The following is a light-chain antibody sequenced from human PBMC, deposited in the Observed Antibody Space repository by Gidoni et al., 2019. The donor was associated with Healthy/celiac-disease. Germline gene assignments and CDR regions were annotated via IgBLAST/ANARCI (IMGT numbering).Light chain of an antibody. Sequence: DIQMPQSPSSLSASVGDRVTITCRASQSISSSLNWYQQKPGKAPKLLIYAASSLQSGVPARSSGSGSGTDFTLTISSLQPEEFATYYCQQSYSTLQRTFGGGTKVEIK. V-gene: IGKV1-39*01. CDR1: QSISSS. CDR3: QQSYSTLQRT. CDR2: AAS. J-gene: IGKJ4*01.